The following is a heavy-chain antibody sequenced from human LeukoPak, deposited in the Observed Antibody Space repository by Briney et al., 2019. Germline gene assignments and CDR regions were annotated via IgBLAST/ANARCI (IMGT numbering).Heavy chain of an antibody. CDR2: ISSSGSTI. CDR1: GFTFSSYE. CDR3: ASIFDWFFDY. Sequence: GGSLRLSCAASGFTFSSYEMNWVRQAPGKGLEWVSYISSSGSTIYYADSVKGRFTISRDNAKNSLYLQMNSLRAEDTAVYYCASIFDWFFDYWGQGTLVTVSS. J-gene: IGHJ4*02. D-gene: IGHD3-9*01. V-gene: IGHV3-48*03.